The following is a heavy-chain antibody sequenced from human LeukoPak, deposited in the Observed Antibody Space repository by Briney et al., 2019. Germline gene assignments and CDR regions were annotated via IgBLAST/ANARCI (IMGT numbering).Heavy chain of an antibody. D-gene: IGHD6-19*01. CDR1: GYSFTSYW. V-gene: IGHV5-51*01. Sequence: PGESLKISCKGSGYSFTSYWIGWVRPMPGKGLEWMGIIYPGDSDTRYSPSFQGQVTISADKSISTAYLQWSSLKASDTTMYYCARMVAGYYYGMDVWGQGTTVTFSS. CDR2: IYPGDSDT. J-gene: IGHJ6*02. CDR3: ARMVAGYYYGMDV.